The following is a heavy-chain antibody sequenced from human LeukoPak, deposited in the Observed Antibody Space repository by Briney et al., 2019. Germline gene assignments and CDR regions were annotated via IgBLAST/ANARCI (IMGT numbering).Heavy chain of an antibody. J-gene: IGHJ4*02. D-gene: IGHD5-18*01. CDR2: ISGSGGST. CDR1: GFTFSSYA. V-gene: IGHV3-23*01. Sequence: HPGGSLRLSCAASGFTFSSYAMSWVRQAPGKGLEWVSGISGSGGSTYYADSVKGRFTISRGNSKNTLYLQMNGLRAEDTAAYYCAKDVYSYVQGGFDYWGQGTLVTVSS. CDR3: AKDVYSYVQGGFDY.